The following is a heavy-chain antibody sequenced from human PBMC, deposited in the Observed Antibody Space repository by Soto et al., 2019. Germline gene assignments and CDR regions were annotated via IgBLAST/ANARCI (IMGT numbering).Heavy chain of an antibody. CDR3: ARVGRYYDSSGSSNWFDP. V-gene: IGHV4-30-4*01. CDR2: IYYSGST. J-gene: IGHJ5*02. D-gene: IGHD3-22*01. Sequence: SETLSLTCTVSGGSISSGDYYWSWIRQPPGKGLEWIGYIYYSGSTYYNPSLKSRLTISVDTSKNQSSLKLSSLTAADTDVYYWARVGRYYDSSGSSNWFDPWGQGTLVTVSS. CDR1: GGSISSGDYY.